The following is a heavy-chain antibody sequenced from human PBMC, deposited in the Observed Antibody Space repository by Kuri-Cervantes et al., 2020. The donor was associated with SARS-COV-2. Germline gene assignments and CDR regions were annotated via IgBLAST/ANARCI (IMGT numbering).Heavy chain of an antibody. J-gene: IGHJ2*01. D-gene: IGHD1-7*01. CDR3: ARGFELLRDFDL. CDR1: GFTFSTYA. CDR2: IDGGSYSI. Sequence: GESLKISCAASGFTFSTYAVSWVRQAPGKGLEWVSSIDGGSYSIFYADSVKGRFTISRDNSKNTLYLQMNSLTAEDTAVYYCARGFELLRDFDLWGRGTLVTVSS. V-gene: IGHV3-23*01.